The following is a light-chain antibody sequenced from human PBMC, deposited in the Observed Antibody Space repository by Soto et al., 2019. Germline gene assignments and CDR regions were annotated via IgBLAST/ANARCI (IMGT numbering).Light chain of an antibody. Sequence: EIGVKKSPATLSMTQGERATLSCRASQRVSSYLAWYQQKPGQAPRLLIYDASNRATGIPARFSGSGSGTDFTLTISCLQPEDFVPYYCQVTFIILKRFCQVAKVAIK. V-gene: IGKV3-11*01. CDR1: QRVSSY. CDR2: DAS. CDR3: QVTFIILKR. J-gene: IGKJ1*01.